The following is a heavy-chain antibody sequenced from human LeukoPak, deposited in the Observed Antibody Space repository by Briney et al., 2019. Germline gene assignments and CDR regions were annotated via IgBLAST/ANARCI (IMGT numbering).Heavy chain of an antibody. CDR3: ARGTPYCSSTSCYILGGRYYYYYMDV. V-gene: IGHV4-34*01. J-gene: IGHJ6*03. CDR1: GGSFSGYY. CDR2: INHSGST. D-gene: IGHD2-2*02. Sequence: PSETLSLTCAVYGGSFSGYYWSWIRQPPGKGLEWIGEINHSGSTNYNPSLKSRVTISVDTSKNQFSLKLSSVTAADTAVYYCARGTPYCSSTSCYILGGRYYYYYMDVWGKGTTVTVSS.